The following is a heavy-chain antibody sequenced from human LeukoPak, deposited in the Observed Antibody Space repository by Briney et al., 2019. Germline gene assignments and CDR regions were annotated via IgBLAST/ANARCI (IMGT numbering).Heavy chain of an antibody. D-gene: IGHD2-2*02. CDR2: MNPNSGNT. CDR3: ARGFCSSTSCYKSRYYYYGMDV. V-gene: IGHV1-8*02. J-gene: IGHJ6*02. CDR1: GYTFTSYG. Sequence: ASVKVSCKASGYTFTSYGINWVRQATGQGLEWMGWMNPNSGNTGYAQKFQGRVTMTRNTSISTAYMELSSLRSEDTAVYYCARGFCSSTSCYKSRYYYYGMDVWGQGTTVTVSS.